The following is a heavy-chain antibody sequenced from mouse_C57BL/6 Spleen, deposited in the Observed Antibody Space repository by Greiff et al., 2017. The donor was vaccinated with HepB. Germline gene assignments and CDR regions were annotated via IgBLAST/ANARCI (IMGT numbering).Heavy chain of an antibody. CDR2: ISYDGSN. J-gene: IGHJ2*01. D-gene: IGHD2-5*01. CDR1: GYSITSGYY. V-gene: IGHV3-6*01. Sequence: VQLKQSGPGLVKPSQSLSLTCSVTGYSITSGYYWNWIRQFPGNKLEWMGYISYDGSNNYNPSLKNRISITRDTSKNQFFLKLNSVTTEDTATYYCARDDSNLFDYWGQGTTLTVSS. CDR3: ARDDSNLFDY.